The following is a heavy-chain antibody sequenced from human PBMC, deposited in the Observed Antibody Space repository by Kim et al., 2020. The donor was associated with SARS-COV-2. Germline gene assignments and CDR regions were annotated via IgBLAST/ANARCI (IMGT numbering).Heavy chain of an antibody. D-gene: IGHD4-17*01. V-gene: IGHV3-7*01. CDR2: INQDGSDK. CDR3: ARVYYGGDGYDH. Sequence: GGSLRLSCVGSGFTFSSYWMSWVRQAPGKGLEWVSNINQDGSDKNCLVSGKGRFTISRDNAKNSLYLQMNGLRAEDTALYYCARVYYGGDGYDHWCQGTL. J-gene: IGHJ4*02. CDR1: GFTFSSYW.